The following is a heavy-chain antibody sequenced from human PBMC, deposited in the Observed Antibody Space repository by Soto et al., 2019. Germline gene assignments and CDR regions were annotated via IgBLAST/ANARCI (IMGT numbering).Heavy chain of an antibody. Sequence: QVQLQESGPGLVKPSETLSLTCSVSGGSVSNASFYWTWFRQAPGTGLEYLGYIFYTGVTNYNPSLSSRVTISLATSKNHFSLKLNSMTAADTAVYYCVRVLGSSWYADLWGRGTLVTVSS. D-gene: IGHD2-2*01. J-gene: IGHJ2*01. CDR2: IFYTGVT. CDR1: GGSVSNASFY. V-gene: IGHV4-61*03. CDR3: VRVLGSSWYADL.